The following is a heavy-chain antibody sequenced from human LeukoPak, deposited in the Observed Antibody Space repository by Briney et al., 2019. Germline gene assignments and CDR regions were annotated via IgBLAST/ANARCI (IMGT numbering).Heavy chain of an antibody. D-gene: IGHD3-22*01. V-gene: IGHV1-46*01. CDR2: INPSGGST. Sequence: GASVKVSCKASGYTFTRYSIHWVRQAPGLGLEWMGMINPSGGSTTYAQKFQGRVTMTRDMSTSTVYTELRSLRFEDTAVYYCARGVGNYRYYFDFWGQGTLVTVSS. J-gene: IGHJ4*02. CDR3: ARGVGNYRYYFDF. CDR1: GYTFTRYS.